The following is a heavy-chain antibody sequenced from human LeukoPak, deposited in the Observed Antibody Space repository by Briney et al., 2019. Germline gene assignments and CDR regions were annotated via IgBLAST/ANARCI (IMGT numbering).Heavy chain of an antibody. CDR1: GFIFNIYA. J-gene: IGHJ5*02. V-gene: IGHV3-23*01. CDR2: ISGTGVGT. CDR3: ARTYSSSSYNWFDP. D-gene: IGHD6-6*01. Sequence: GGSLRLSCTASGFIFNIYAMSWVRQAPGEGLEWVSTISGTGVGTYYADSVKGRFTISRDNSKSTLYLQMNSLGADDTAIYHCARTYSSSSYNWFDPWGQGTLVTVSS.